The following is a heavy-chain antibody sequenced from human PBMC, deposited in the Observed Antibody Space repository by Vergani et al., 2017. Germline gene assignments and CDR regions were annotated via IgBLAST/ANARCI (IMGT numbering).Heavy chain of an antibody. CDR1: EFSVSSSY. J-gene: IGHJ3*02. CDR3: ARVGLRPYAFDI. CDR2: FYGGSSA. V-gene: IGHV3-53*02. D-gene: IGHD5-12*01. Sequence: EVQLVETGGGLIQPGGSLRLSCAASEFSVSSSYMSWVRQAPGKGLEWVSVFYGGSSAYYADSVKGRFTISRDNSKNTLYLQINSLRAEDTAVYYCARVGLRPYAFDIWGQGTMVTVSS.